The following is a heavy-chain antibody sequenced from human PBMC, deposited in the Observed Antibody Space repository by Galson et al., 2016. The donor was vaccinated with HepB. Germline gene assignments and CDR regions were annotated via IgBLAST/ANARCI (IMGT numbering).Heavy chain of an antibody. D-gene: IGHD4-17*01. Sequence: SLRLSCAASGFTVSNNYMTWVRQAPGKGLEYVSVIYSGGTTYYADSVKGRFTISRDNSQNSLFLQMNSLRAEDTSVYCCVRGVYGDHGWFDYWGQGTLVTVSS. CDR2: IYSGGTT. V-gene: IGHV3-66*02. CDR1: GFTVSNNY. CDR3: VRGVYGDHGWFDY. J-gene: IGHJ4*02.